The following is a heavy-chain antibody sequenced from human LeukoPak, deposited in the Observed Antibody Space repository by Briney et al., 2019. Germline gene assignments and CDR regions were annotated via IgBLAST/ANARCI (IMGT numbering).Heavy chain of an antibody. Sequence: SETLSLTSTVSGGSISSYYWSWIRQPTGKGLEWIGRIYTSGSTNYNPSLKSRVTMSVDTSKNQFSLKLSSVTAADTAVSYCARDTNDYGDLYYFDYWGQGTLVTVSS. V-gene: IGHV4-4*07. J-gene: IGHJ4*02. CDR3: ARDTNDYGDLYYFDY. CDR1: GGSISSYY. D-gene: IGHD4-17*01. CDR2: IYTSGST.